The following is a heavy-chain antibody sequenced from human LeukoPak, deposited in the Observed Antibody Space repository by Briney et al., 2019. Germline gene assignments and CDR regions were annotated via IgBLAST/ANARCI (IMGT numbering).Heavy chain of an antibody. CDR3: ARGAAAGTYNWFDP. CDR1: GFTFSSYG. CDR2: IWYDGSNK. D-gene: IGHD6-13*01. V-gene: IGHV3-33*01. J-gene: IGHJ5*02. Sequence: GRSLILSCAASGFTFSSYGMHWVRQAPGKGLEWVAVIWYDGSNKYYADSVKGRFTISRDNSKNTLYLQMNSLRAEDTAVYYCARGAAAGTYNWFDPWGQGTLVTVSS.